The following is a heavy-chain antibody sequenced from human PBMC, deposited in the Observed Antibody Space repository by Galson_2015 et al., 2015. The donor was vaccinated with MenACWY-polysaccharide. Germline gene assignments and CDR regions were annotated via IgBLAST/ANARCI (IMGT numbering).Heavy chain of an antibody. D-gene: IGHD6-19*01. Sequence: ATLSLTCPVSGGSISSYYWNWIRQPPGKGLEWVGYINYSGSTNHNPSLKSRVTMSVDTSKNQFSLNLTSVTAADTAVYYCARAIAVAGQRRDFDLWGRGTLVTVSS. CDR1: GGSISSYY. CDR3: ARAIAVAGQRRDFDL. CDR2: INYSGST. J-gene: IGHJ2*01. V-gene: IGHV4-59*01.